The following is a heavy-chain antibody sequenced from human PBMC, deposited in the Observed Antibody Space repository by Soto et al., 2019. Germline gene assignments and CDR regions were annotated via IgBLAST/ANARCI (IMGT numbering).Heavy chain of an antibody. V-gene: IGHV4-39*01. Sequence: QLQLQESGPGLVKPSETLSLACTVSGGSISSSSYYWGWIRQPPGKGLEWIGSIYYSGSTYYNPSLKSRVTVSLDTSKNQFSLKLSSVTAADTAVYYCASISNYYGSGSPRYYFDYWGQGTLVTVSS. CDR2: IYYSGST. D-gene: IGHD3-10*01. CDR1: GGSISSSSYY. J-gene: IGHJ4*02. CDR3: ASISNYYGSGSPRYYFDY.